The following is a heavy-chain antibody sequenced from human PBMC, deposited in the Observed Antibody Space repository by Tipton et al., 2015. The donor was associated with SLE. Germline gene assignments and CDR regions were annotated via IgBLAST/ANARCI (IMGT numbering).Heavy chain of an antibody. J-gene: IGHJ4*02. Sequence: TLSLTCTVSGDSISSGDFYWNWIRQPAGKGLEWIGRIYVTGTTKYNSSLRSRLTISLDTSKNQFSLELSSLTAADTAVYYCARELVGAPRYFDYWGQGTLVTVSS. CDR2: IYVTGTT. V-gene: IGHV4-61*02. CDR3: ARELVGAPRYFDY. CDR1: GDSISSGDFY. D-gene: IGHD1-26*01.